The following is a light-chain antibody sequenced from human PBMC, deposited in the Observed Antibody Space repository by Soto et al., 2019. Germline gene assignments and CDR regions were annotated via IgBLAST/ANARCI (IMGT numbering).Light chain of an antibody. CDR1: QSVLYSSNNKNY. V-gene: IGKV4-1*01. CDR2: WAS. J-gene: IGKJ3*01. Sequence: DIVMTQSPDSLAVSLGERATINCKSSQSVLYSSNNKNYLAWYQQKPGQPPKLLIYWASTRESGVPDRFSGSGSGTDFTLTISSLQAEDVEVYYCQQYYSTPITFGPGTKVDI. CDR3: QQYYSTPIT.